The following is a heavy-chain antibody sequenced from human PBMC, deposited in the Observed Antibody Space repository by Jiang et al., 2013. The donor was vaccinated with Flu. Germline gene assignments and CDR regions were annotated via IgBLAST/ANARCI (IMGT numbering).Heavy chain of an antibody. J-gene: IGHJ3*02. CDR3: ARDEGGSSSWYLKDAFDI. Sequence: GAEVKKPGASVKVSCEASGYTFTGYYMHWVRQAPGQGLEWMGRINPNSGGTNYAQKFQGRVTMTRDTSISTAYMELSRLRSDDTAVYYCARDEGGSSSWYLKDAFDIWGQGTMVTVSS. D-gene: IGHD6-13*01. V-gene: IGHV1-2*06. CDR1: GYTFTGYY. CDR2: INPNSGGT.